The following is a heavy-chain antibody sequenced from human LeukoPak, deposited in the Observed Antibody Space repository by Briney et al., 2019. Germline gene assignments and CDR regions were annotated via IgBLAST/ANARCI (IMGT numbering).Heavy chain of an antibody. V-gene: IGHV4-59*01. CDR3: AGNGDYFDY. J-gene: IGHJ4*02. Sequence: SETLSLTCKVSGGAIGTYWWSWIRQSPGKGLEWIGDLYYSGSTNYHPSLKSRVTISVDMSKNEFSLKLSSVTAADTAVYYCAGNGDYFDYWGPGTLVTVSS. CDR2: LYYSGST. CDR1: GGAIGTYW. D-gene: IGHD4-17*01.